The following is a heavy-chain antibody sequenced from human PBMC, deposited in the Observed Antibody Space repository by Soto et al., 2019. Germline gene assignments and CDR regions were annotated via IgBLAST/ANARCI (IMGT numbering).Heavy chain of an antibody. V-gene: IGHV3-21*04. CDR2: ISSSSSYI. J-gene: IGHJ4*02. D-gene: IGHD6-13*01. Sequence: EVQLLESGGGLVQPGGSLRLSCAASGFTFSSYSMNWVRQAPGKGLEWVSSISSSSSYIYYADSVKGRFTISRDNAKNSLYLQMNSLRAEDTAVYYCARGALASSSSWYSGYWGQGTLVTVSS. CDR3: ARGALASSSSWYSGY. CDR1: GFTFSSYS.